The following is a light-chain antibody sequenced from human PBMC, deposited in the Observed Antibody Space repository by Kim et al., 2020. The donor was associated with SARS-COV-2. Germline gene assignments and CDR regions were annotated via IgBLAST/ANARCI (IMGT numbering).Light chain of an antibody. CDR3: QSYDSRMNGV. CDR2: VNS. CDR1: SSNIGAGYD. J-gene: IGLJ1*01. V-gene: IGLV1-40*01. Sequence: QSVLTQPPSVSGAPGQRVTISCTGSSSNIGAGYDVHWYQQLPGTAPKLLIYVNSNRPSGVPDRFSGSKSGASASLAIAGLQAEDEADYYCQSYDSRMNGVFGTGTKVTVL.